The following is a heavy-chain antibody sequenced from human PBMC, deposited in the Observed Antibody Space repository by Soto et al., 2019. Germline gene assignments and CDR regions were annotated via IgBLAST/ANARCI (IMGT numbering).Heavy chain of an antibody. V-gene: IGHV1-69*13. Sequence: SVKVSCKASGDTFSSYAISWVRQAPGQGLEWMGGIIPIFGTANYAQKFQGRVTITADESTSTTYMELSSLRSEDTAVYYCARAARYQLLYEAHHNNRFDPWGQGTLVTVSS. CDR3: ARAARYQLLYEAHHNNRFDP. J-gene: IGHJ5*02. CDR2: IIPIFGTA. D-gene: IGHD2-2*02. CDR1: GDTFSSYA.